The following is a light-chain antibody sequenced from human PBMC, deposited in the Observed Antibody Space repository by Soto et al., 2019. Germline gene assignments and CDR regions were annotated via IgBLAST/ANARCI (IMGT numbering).Light chain of an antibody. V-gene: IGLV2-18*03. CDR3: FSSTTDWSHV. Sequence: QSAMTQPPSVSGSPGQSVTISCTGTSSDVDSYNRVSWYQQPPGTDPKLMIYEASNRPSGVSNRFSGSKSGTAASLATSRLQSEDEADYLFFSSTTDWSHVFGTGTKLTV. CDR2: EAS. CDR1: SSDVDSYNR. J-gene: IGLJ1*01.